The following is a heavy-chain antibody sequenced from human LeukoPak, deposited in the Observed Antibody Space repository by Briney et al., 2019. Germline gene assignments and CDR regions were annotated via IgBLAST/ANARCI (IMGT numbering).Heavy chain of an antibody. J-gene: IGHJ4*02. CDR3: ARDGSGEYYFDY. Sequence: GGSLRLSCTASGSGFTFIDYTLTWVRQAPGKGLEWVSSISSSSSYIYYADSVKGRFTISRDNAKNSLYLQMNSLRAEDTAVYYCARDGSGEYYFDYWGQGTLVTVSS. CDR2: ISSSSSYI. D-gene: IGHD2-15*01. CDR1: GSGFTFIDYT. V-gene: IGHV3-21*01.